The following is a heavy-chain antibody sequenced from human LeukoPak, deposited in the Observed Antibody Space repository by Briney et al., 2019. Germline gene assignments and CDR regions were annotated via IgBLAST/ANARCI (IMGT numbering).Heavy chain of an antibody. Sequence: SETLSLTCTVSGGSISSYYWSWIRQPAGKGLEWIGRIYTSGSTNYNPSLKSRVTMSVDTSKNQFSLKLSSVTAADTAVYYCATSGYSSSCPDYCGQGTLVTVSS. CDR3: ATSGYSSSCPDY. J-gene: IGHJ4*02. CDR2: IYTSGST. D-gene: IGHD6-13*01. V-gene: IGHV4-4*07. CDR1: GGSISSYY.